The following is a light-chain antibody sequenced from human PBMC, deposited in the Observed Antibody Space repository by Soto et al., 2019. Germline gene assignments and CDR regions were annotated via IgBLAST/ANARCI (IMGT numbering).Light chain of an antibody. Sequence: QSALTQPASVSGSPGQSITISCTGTSSDVGSYNLVSWYQQHPGKAPKLMIYEGSKPPSGVSNRFSGSKSGNTASLTISGLQAEDEADYYCCSYAGSRTLVFGGGTKLTVL. CDR1: SSDVGSYNL. CDR3: CSYAGSRTLV. V-gene: IGLV2-23*01. J-gene: IGLJ2*01. CDR2: EGS.